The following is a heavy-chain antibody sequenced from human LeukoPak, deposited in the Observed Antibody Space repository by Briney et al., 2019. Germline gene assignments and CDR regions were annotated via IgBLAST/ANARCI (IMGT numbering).Heavy chain of an antibody. CDR2: TKAGGAT. D-gene: IGHD2-2*01. J-gene: IGHJ6*03. Sequence: TGGSLRLSCAASGFTFINAWMNWVRQAPGKGLEWVGRTKAGGATDYAAAVKGRITISRDDSKNMVYLQMYSLRAEDTAVYYCAKNRYQLLYYYYYYMDVWGKGTTVTVSS. V-gene: IGHV3-15*01. CDR3: AKNRYQLLYYYYYYMDV. CDR1: GFTFINAW.